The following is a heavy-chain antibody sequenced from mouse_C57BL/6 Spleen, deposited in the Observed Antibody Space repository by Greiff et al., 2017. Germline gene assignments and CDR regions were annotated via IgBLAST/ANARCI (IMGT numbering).Heavy chain of an antibody. D-gene: IGHD1-1*01. J-gene: IGHJ1*03. V-gene: IGHV2-5*01. CDR3: AKGVYYYGSSLYAYFDV. CDR2: IWRGGST. Sequence: VQLQQSGPGLVQPSQSLSITCTVSGFSLTSYGVHWVRQSPGKGLEWLGVIWRGGSTDYNAAFMSRLSIPKDNSTSKVFFKMSSLQADDTAIYYCAKGVYYYGSSLYAYFDVWGTGTTVTVSS. CDR1: GFSLTSYG.